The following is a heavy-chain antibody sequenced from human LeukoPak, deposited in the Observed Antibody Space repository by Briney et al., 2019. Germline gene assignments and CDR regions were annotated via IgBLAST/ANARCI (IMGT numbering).Heavy chain of an antibody. CDR1: GGSFSGYY. V-gene: IGHV4-34*01. J-gene: IGHJ6*03. CDR2: INHSGST. CDR3: ARGAPRGIYDFWSGRTFYYMDV. Sequence: SETLSLTCAVYGGSFSGYYWSWIRQPPGKGLEWIGEINHSGSTNYNPSLKSRVTISVDTSKNQFSLKLSSVTAADTAVYYCARGAPRGIYDFWSGRTFYYMDVWGKGTTVTVSS. D-gene: IGHD3-3*01.